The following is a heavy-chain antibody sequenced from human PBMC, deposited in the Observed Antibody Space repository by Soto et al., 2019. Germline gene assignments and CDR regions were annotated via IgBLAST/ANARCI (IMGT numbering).Heavy chain of an antibody. D-gene: IGHD2-2*01. CDR1: GFTFSSYS. CDR3: ARGCSSTSCYARGKGGYYGMDV. Sequence: GGSLRLSCAASGFTFSSYSMNWVRQAPGKGLEWVSSISSSSSYIYYADSVKGRFTISRDNAKNSLYLQMNSLRAEDTAVYYCARGCSSTSCYARGKGGYYGMDVWGQGTTVTVSS. CDR2: ISSSSSYI. V-gene: IGHV3-21*01. J-gene: IGHJ6*02.